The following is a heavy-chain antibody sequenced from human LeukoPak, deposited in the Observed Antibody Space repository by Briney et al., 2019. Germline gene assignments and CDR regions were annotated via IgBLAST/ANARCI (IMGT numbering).Heavy chain of an antibody. Sequence: TGGSLRLSCAASGFTFSSYWMSWVRQAPGKGLEWVANIKQDGSEKYYVDSVKGRFTISRDNSKNTLYLQMSSLRAEDSAVYYCAKDLGRNYYGGCEYWGQGTLVTVSS. V-gene: IGHV3-7*01. D-gene: IGHD1-7*01. CDR3: AKDLGRNYYGGCEY. J-gene: IGHJ4*02. CDR2: IKQDGSEK. CDR1: GFTFSSYW.